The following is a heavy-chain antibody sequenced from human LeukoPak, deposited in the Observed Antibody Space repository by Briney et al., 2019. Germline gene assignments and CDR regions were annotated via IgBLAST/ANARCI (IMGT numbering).Heavy chain of an antibody. CDR2: IYYSGST. Sequence: PSETLSLTCTVSGGSISSYYWSWIRQPPGKGLEWIGYIYYSGSTNYNPSLKSRVTISVDTSKNQFSLKLSSVTAADTAVYYCARDRNRMGYYYYMDVWGKGTTVTVSS. D-gene: IGHD2-15*01. CDR1: GGSISSYY. V-gene: IGHV4-59*01. J-gene: IGHJ6*03. CDR3: ARDRNRMGYYYYMDV.